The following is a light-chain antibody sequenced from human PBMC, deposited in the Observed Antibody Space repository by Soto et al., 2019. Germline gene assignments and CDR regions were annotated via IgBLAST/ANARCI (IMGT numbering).Light chain of an antibody. J-gene: IGKJ3*01. Sequence: EIVLTQSPGTLSLSPGERATLSCRASQSVTSSYLAWYQQKPGQAPRLLIYGASSRDTGIPDRFSGSGSGTDFSLTISRLEPEDLAVYYCLQYGSSPLFTFGPGTKVDIK. CDR1: QSVTSSY. CDR2: GAS. V-gene: IGKV3-20*01. CDR3: LQYGSSPLFT.